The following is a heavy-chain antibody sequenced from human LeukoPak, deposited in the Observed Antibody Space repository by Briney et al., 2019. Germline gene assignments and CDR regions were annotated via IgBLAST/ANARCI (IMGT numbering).Heavy chain of an antibody. Sequence: GGSLRLSFASSVFIFSSYVMSWVRQAPSKGLEWVSNVSGDGTAYYADFVKGRFTISRDNSKNTLYLQMNSLRAEDTAVYYCAKVRSTVTTRTSYDYWGQGTLVTVSS. J-gene: IGHJ4*02. D-gene: IGHD4-17*01. CDR2: VSGDGTA. V-gene: IGHV3-23*01. CDR1: VFIFSSYV. CDR3: AKVRSTVTTRTSYDY.